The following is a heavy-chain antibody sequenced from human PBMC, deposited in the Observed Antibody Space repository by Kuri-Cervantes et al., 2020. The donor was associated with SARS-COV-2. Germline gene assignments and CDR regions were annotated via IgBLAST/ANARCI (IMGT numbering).Heavy chain of an antibody. J-gene: IGHJ4*02. CDR1: GYTLTELS. D-gene: IGHD7-27*01. CDR3: ARARPSPGLGIFDY. V-gene: IGHV1-24*01. Sequence: ASVKVSCKVSGYTLTELSMHWVRQAPGKGLEWMGGFDPEDGETIYAQKFQGRVTMTEDTSTDTAYMELRSLRSDDTAVYYCARARPSPGLGIFDYWGQGTLVTVSS. CDR2: FDPEDGET.